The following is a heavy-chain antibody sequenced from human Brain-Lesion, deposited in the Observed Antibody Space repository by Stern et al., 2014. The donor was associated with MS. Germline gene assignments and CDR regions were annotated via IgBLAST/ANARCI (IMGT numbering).Heavy chain of an antibody. J-gene: IGHJ4*02. CDR1: GFTYTDYW. V-gene: IGHV3-30*18. D-gene: IGHD1-1*01. CDR2: ISNDGNHK. Sequence: VQLLESGGGLVQPGGSLRLSCAASGFTYTDYWMRWVRQAPGKGPEWVAVISNDGNHKYYAGSVKDRFTISRDNSKNTLYLQMNSLGVEDTAVYYCAKHLAERPFDYWGQGTLVTVSS. CDR3: AKHLAERPFDY.